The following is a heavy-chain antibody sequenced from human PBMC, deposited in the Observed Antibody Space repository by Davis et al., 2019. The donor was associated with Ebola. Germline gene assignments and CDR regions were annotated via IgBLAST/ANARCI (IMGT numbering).Heavy chain of an antibody. CDR2: IYYSGST. CDR3: ARDLDGDYFDY. CDR1: GGSISSGDYY. V-gene: IGHV4-39*07. D-gene: IGHD4-17*01. Sequence: MPSETLSLTCTVSGGSISSGDYYWSWIRQPPGKGLEWIGSIYYSGSTYYNPSLKSRVTISVDTSKNQFSLKLSSVTAADTAVYYCARDLDGDYFDYWGQGTLVTVSS. J-gene: IGHJ4*02.